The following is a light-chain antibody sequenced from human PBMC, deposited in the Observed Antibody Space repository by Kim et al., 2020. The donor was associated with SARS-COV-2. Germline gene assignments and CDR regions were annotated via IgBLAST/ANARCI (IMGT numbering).Light chain of an antibody. CDR2: KAS. J-gene: IGKJ2*01. CDR1: QSMSSW. V-gene: IGKV1-5*03. CDR3: QQYNSYAYT. Sequence: SASGGDRVAITCRASQSMSSWLAWYQQKPGKAPKLLIYKASSLESGVPSRFSGSGSGTEFTLTISSLQPDDFATYYCQQYNSYAYTFGQGTKLEI.